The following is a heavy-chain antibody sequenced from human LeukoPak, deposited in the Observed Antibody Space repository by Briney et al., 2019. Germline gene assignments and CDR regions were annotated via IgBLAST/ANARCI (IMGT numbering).Heavy chain of an antibody. CDR3: AGHQGYYYGMDV. Sequence: GSLRLSCAASGFTFSSYSMNWIRQPPGKGLEWIGEINHSGSTNYNPSLKSRVTISVDTSKNQFSLKLSSVTAADTAVYYCAGHQGYYYGMDVWGQGTTVTVSS. CDR1: GFTFSSYS. J-gene: IGHJ6*02. CDR2: INHSGST. V-gene: IGHV4-34*08.